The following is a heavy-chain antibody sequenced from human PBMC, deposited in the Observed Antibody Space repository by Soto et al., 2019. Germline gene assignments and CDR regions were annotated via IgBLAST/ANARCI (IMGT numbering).Heavy chain of an antibody. Sequence: KPSETLSLTCTVSGGSISSGGYYWSWIRQHPGKGLEWIGYIYYSGSTYYNPSLKSRVTISVDTSKNQFSLKLSSVTAADTAVYYCARERGITIFGVDTGGMDVWGQGTTVTV. CDR1: GGSISSGGYY. CDR3: ARERGITIFGVDTGGMDV. V-gene: IGHV4-31*03. D-gene: IGHD3-3*01. CDR2: IYYSGST. J-gene: IGHJ6*02.